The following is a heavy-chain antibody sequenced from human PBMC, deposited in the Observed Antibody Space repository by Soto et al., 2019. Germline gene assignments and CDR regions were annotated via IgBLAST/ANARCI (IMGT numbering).Heavy chain of an antibody. V-gene: IGHV3-30*04. CDR3: ARAGLSGFNKDWYGPWLDP. D-gene: IGHD3-9*01. Sequence: QVQLVESGGGVVQTGTSLRLSCATSGFIFSNYAMTWVRQAPGKGLEWVAFISFDERRKYYADSVKGRFTISRDTSAKSLYLQMNTLRAEDTALYSCARAGLSGFNKDWYGPWLDPWGQGTLVTVSS. CDR2: ISFDERRK. CDR1: GFIFSNYA. J-gene: IGHJ5*02.